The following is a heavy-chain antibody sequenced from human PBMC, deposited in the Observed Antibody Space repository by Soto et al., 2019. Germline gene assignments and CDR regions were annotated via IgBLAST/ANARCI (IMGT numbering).Heavy chain of an antibody. CDR1: GGSISSYY. J-gene: IGHJ4*02. V-gene: IGHV4-59*12. CDR3: ARLVYDTRLNYMYFDF. D-gene: IGHD3-10*01. CDR2: MHYSGST. Sequence: SETLSLTCTVSGGSISSYYWSWIRQSPGKGLEWIGYMHYSGSTNYYPSFERRVAISVDTSKNQFSLKLTSVTAADTAIYFCARLVYDTRLNYMYFDFWGQGALVTVSS.